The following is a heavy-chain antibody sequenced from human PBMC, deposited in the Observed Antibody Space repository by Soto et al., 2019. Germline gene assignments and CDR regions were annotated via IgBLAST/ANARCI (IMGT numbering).Heavy chain of an antibody. J-gene: IGHJ5*02. CDR3: TRDWGGFRANWFDP. D-gene: IGHD7-27*01. CDR1: GTSISNYY. Sequence: SETLSLTCTVSGTSISNYYWSWVRQPPGKGLEWIGYIYYNGNSNYNPSLKSRVAISIDTSKNQFSLKLSFVIAADTAVYYCTRDWGGFRANWFDPWGQGTLVTVSS. V-gene: IGHV4-59*01. CDR2: IYYNGNS.